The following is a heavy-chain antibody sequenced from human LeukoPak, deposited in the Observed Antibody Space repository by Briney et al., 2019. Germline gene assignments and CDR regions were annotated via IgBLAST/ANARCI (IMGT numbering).Heavy chain of an antibody. J-gene: IGHJ4*02. V-gene: IGHV3-21*04. CDR1: GFTFSSYS. Sequence: GGSLRLSCAASGFTFSSYSMNWVRQAPGKGLEWVSSISSSSSYIYYADSVKGRFTISRDNAKNSLYLQMNSLRAEDTAVYYCARGRDGYNYGIKGYWGQGTLVTVSS. CDR3: ARGRDGYNYGIKGY. D-gene: IGHD5-24*01. CDR2: ISSSSSYI.